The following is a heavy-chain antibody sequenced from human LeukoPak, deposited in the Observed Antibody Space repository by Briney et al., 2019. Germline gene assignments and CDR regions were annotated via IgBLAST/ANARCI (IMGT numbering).Heavy chain of an antibody. CDR3: ARFSNFVSDI. J-gene: IGHJ3*02. CDR1: GASISSYY. Sequence: PSETLSLTCAVSGASISSYYWIWIRQPPGKGLECIGSIYYTGNTNYNPSLKSRVNMSVDTSKNQFSMKVTSVTAADTAVYYCARFSNFVSDIWVQGTMVTVSS. CDR2: IYYTGNT. V-gene: IGHV4-59*12. D-gene: IGHD1-1*01.